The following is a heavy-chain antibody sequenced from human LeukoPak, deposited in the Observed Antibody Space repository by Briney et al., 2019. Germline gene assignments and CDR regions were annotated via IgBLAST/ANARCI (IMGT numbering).Heavy chain of an antibody. D-gene: IGHD4-17*01. V-gene: IGHV1-2*02. Sequence: GASVKVSCQASGYTFNGYYMHWVRQAPGQGLEWMGWINPNSGGTNYAQKFQGRVTMTRDTSISTAYMELSRLRSDDTAVNYCARGVTKDFQYWGQGTLVTVSS. CDR1: GYTFNGYY. CDR2: INPNSGGT. CDR3: ARGVTKDFQY. J-gene: IGHJ1*01.